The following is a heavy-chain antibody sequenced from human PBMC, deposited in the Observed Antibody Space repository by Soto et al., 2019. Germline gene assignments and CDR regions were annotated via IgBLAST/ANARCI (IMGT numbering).Heavy chain of an antibody. J-gene: IGHJ6*02. CDR1: GCTFSSYA. Sequence: SVKVSCKASGCTFSSYAISWVREAPGQGLEWMGGIIPIFGTANYAQKFQGRVTITADESTSTAYMELSSLRSEDTDVYYCARDNGRGGYGIDVWGQGTRVTVSS. D-gene: IGHD1-26*01. V-gene: IGHV1-69*13. CDR2: IIPIFGTA. CDR3: ARDNGRGGYGIDV.